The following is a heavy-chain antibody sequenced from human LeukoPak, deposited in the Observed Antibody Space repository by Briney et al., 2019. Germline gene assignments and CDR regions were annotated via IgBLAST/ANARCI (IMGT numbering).Heavy chain of an antibody. CDR2: IYYSGST. CDR1: GGSISSSSYY. CDR3: ARAVAGRRDFDY. J-gene: IGHJ4*02. Sequence: PSETLSLTCTVSGGSISSSSYYWGWIRQPPGKGLEWIGSIYYSGSTYYNPSLKSRVTISVDTSKNQFSLKLSSVTAADTAVYYCARAVAGRRDFDYWGQGTLVTVSS. V-gene: IGHV4-39*07. D-gene: IGHD6-19*01.